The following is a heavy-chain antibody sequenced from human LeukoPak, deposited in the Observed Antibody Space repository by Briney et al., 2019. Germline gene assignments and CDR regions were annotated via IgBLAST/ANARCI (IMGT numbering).Heavy chain of an antibody. CDR3: ARDLLSSAFDI. Sequence: SSVKVSCKASGGTFSSYAISWVRQAPGQGLEWMGWINPNSGGTNYAQKFQGRVTMTRDTSITTAYMELSRLRSDDTAVYYCARDLLSSAFDIWGQGTMVTVSS. D-gene: IGHD2/OR15-2a*01. CDR2: INPNSGGT. V-gene: IGHV1-2*02. CDR1: GGTFSSYA. J-gene: IGHJ3*02.